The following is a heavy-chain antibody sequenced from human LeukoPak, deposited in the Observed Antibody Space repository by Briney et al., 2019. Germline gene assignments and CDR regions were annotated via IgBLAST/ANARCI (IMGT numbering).Heavy chain of an antibody. V-gene: IGHV3-9*01. CDR2: ISWNSGSI. J-gene: IGHJ4*02. CDR1: GFTFDDYA. D-gene: IGHD3-22*01. Sequence: GGSLRLSCAASGFTFDDYAMHWVRQAPGKGLEWVSGISWNSGSIGYADSVKGRFTISRDNAKNSLYLQMNSLRAEDTALYYCAKGRCYYDSSGYSTSFDYWGQGTLVTVSS. CDR3: AKGRCYYDSSGYSTSFDY.